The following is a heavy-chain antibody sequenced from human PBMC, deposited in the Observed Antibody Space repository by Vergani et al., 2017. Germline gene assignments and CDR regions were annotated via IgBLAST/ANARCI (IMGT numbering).Heavy chain of an antibody. CDR3: ARGGWGYCSSTSCPTFDY. D-gene: IGHD2-2*01. Sequence: EVQLLESGGGLVQPGGSLRLTCAASEFTFSNYAMNWVRQAPGKGLEWVANIKQDGSEKYYVDSVKGRFTISRDNAKNSLYLQMNSLRAEDTAVYYCARGGWGYCSSTSCPTFDYWGQGTLVTVSS. J-gene: IGHJ4*02. V-gene: IGHV3-7*01. CDR2: IKQDGSEK. CDR1: EFTFSNYA.